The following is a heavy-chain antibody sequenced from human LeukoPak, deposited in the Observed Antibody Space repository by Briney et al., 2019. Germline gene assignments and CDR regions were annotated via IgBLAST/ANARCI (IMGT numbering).Heavy chain of an antibody. CDR1: GFTFSSYA. CDR2: ISYDGSNK. CDR3: ARENHDSST. D-gene: IGHD3-3*01. Sequence: GRSLRLSCAASGFTFSSYAMHWVRQAPGKGLEWVAVISYDGSNKYYADSVKGRFTISRDNSKNTLYLQMNSLRAEDTAVYYCARENHDSSTWGQGTLVTVSS. V-gene: IGHV3-30-3*01. J-gene: IGHJ5*02.